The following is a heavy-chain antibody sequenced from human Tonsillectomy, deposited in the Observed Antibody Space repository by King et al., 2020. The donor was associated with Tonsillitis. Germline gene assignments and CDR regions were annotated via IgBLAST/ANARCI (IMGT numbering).Heavy chain of an antibody. D-gene: IGHD3-22*01. J-gene: IGHJ4*02. CDR2: ISAYNGNT. CDR3: AGEADYYDTSGYYTY. V-gene: IGHV1-18*04. CDR1: GYTFTTYG. Sequence: QLVQSGAEVKKPGASVKVSCKASGYTFTTYGINWVRQAPGQGLEWMGWISAYNGNTNYAQTFQGRVTMTTDTSTSTTYMELRSLRSDDTAVYYCAGEADYYDTSGYYTYWGQGSLVTVSS.